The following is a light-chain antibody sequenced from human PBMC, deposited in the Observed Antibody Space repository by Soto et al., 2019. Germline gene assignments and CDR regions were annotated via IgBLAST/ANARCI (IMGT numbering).Light chain of an antibody. CDR3: QQTFSTPLT. J-gene: IGKJ4*01. CDR2: AAS. CDR1: QSITNF. Sequence: DIQMTQSPSSLSASVGARITITCRARQSITNFLNWYQQKPGTAPKLLIYAASSLPSGVPSRFTGSGSGTDFTLTISSLQPEDFATYYCQQTFSTPLTFGGGTKVEIK. V-gene: IGKV1-39*01.